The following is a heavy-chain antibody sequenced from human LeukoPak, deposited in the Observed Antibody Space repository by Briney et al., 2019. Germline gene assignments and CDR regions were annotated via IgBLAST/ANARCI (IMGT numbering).Heavy chain of an antibody. J-gene: IGHJ5*02. V-gene: IGHV4-39*01. D-gene: IGHD6-13*01. CDR3: ARQPYGSNLGWFDP. Sequence: SETLSLTCSVSGGSISSSTYYWGWIRQPPGKGLEWIGNIYNSGSTYYNPSLKSRVTISVDTSKNQFSLKLSSVTAADTAVYYCARQPYGSNLGWFDPWGQGTLVTVSS. CDR1: GGSISSSTYY. CDR2: IYNSGST.